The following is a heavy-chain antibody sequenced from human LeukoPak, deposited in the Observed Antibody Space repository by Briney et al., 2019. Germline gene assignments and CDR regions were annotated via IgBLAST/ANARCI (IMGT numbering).Heavy chain of an antibody. J-gene: IGHJ3*02. V-gene: IGHV1-18*01. CDR1: GYTFSIYG. Sequence: ASVTVSFTASGYTFSIYGINWVRQAPGQGLEWMGWISVINNGNTRYAQNFQGRLTMTTDTSTTTAYMELRSLRSDDTAVYYCSREFPFCGADCFSGVFDIWGQGTMVTVS. CDR3: SREFPFCGADCFSGVFDI. CDR2: ISVINNGNT. D-gene: IGHD2-21*02.